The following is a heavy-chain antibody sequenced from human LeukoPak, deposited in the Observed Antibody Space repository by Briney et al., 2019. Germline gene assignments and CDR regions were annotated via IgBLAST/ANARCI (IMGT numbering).Heavy chain of an antibody. J-gene: IGHJ4*02. CDR1: GYSISSGYY. CDR3: ARDVDYPARFSDY. V-gene: IGHV4-38-2*02. D-gene: IGHD4-11*01. Sequence: PSETLSLTCTVSGYSISSGYYWGWIRQPPGKGLEWIGSIYHSGSTYYNPSLKSRVTISVDTSKNQFSLKLSSVTAADTAVYYCARDVDYPARFSDYWGQGTLVTVSS. CDR2: IYHSGST.